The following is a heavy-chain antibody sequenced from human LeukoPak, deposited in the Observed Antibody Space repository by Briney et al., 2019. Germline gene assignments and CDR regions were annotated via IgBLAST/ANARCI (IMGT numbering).Heavy chain of an antibody. J-gene: IGHJ5*02. CDR1: GGTFSSYA. CDR3: ARNGVSDHCSSTSCNNWFDP. V-gene: IGHV1-69*06. CDR2: IIPIFGTA. Sequence: SVKVSCKASGGTFSSYAISWVRQAPGQGLEWMGGIIPIFGTANYAQKFQGRVTITADKSTSTAYMELSSLRSEDTAVYYCARNGVSDHCSSTSCNNWFDPWGQGTLVTVSS. D-gene: IGHD2-2*01.